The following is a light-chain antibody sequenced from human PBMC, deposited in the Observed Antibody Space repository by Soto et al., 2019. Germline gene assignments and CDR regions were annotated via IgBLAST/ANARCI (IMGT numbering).Light chain of an antibody. V-gene: IGKV2-28*01. CDR2: LVS. Sequence: DIVMTQSPLSLPVTPGEPASISCKSSQSLLHSDGDNYLEWYVQKAGQSPQLLIYLVSHRSSGVPDRLSGSGSGTAFTLKISKAEADDVGVYYCMQTLQKPYTCGAGTKVEIK. CDR3: MQTLQKPYT. CDR1: QSLLHSDGDNY. J-gene: IGKJ3*01.